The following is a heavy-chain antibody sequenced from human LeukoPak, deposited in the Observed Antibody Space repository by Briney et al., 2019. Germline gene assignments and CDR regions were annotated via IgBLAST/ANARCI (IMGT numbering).Heavy chain of an antibody. CDR3: ARDEGHYDSSGYYRFDY. CDR1: GYTFTGYY. CDR2: INPNSGGT. J-gene: IGHJ4*02. Sequence: ASVKVSCKASGYTFTGYYMHWVRQAPGQGLEWMGWINPNSGGTNYAQKFQGRVTMTTDTSTSTAYMELRSLRSDDTAVYYCARDEGHYDSSGYYRFDYWGQGTLVTVSS. V-gene: IGHV1-2*02. D-gene: IGHD3-22*01.